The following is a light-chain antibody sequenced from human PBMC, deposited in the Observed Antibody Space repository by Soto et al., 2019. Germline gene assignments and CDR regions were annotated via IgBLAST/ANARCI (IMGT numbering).Light chain of an antibody. CDR1: QSVSSSY. J-gene: IGKJ4*01. Sequence: EIVLTQSPGTLSLSPGERATLSCRASQSVSSSYLAWYQQKPGQAPRLLIYGASSRATGIPDRFSGSGSGTDFTRTISRLEPEDFAVYYCQQDGSSPSLTFGGGTKVEIK. CDR3: QQDGSSPSLT. CDR2: GAS. V-gene: IGKV3-20*01.